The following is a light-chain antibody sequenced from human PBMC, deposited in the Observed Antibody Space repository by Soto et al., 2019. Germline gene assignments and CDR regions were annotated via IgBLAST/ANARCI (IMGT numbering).Light chain of an antibody. J-gene: IGKJ4*01. CDR3: QQYNSYPVT. CDR1: QSISTS. CDR2: KAS. V-gene: IGKV1-5*03. Sequence: DIQMTQSPSTLSASVGDSVTITCRASQSISTSLAWYQQKPGKAPKVLIDKASSLESGDPSRFSGSGSGTEFTLTITSLQPDDSATYYCQQYNSYPVTFGGGTKVEIK.